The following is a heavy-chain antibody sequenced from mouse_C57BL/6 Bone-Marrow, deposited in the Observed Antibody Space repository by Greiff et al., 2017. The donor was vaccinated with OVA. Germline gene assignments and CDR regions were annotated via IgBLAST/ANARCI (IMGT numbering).Heavy chain of an antibody. D-gene: IGHD4-1*01. CDR3: ESELYYFDY. V-gene: IGHV1-59*01. Sequence: QVQLQQPGAELVRPGTSVKLSCKASGYTFTSYWMHWVKQRPGQGLVWIGVIDPSDSYTNYNLKFQGKATLTVDTSSSAAYMQLSRLTSEDSGVYYCESELYYFDYWGQGTTLTVSS. CDR2: IDPSDSYT. CDR1: GYTFTSYW. J-gene: IGHJ2*01.